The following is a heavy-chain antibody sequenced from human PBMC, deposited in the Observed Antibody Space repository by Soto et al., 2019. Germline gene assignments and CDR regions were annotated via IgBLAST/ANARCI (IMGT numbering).Heavy chain of an antibody. Sequence: VQLVESGGGVVQPGRSLSLSCAASGFSFSDYPMHWVRQAPGKGLEWVASISSTGMKEYYGDSVKGRLTISRDSSKNTLYLQMSSLRAEDTAVYYCARESWYSDSSGNYFSNYFDSWGQGTLVTVSS. V-gene: IGHV3-30*04. D-gene: IGHD3-22*01. CDR1: GFSFSDYP. CDR2: ISSTGMKE. J-gene: IGHJ4*02. CDR3: ARESWYSDSSGNYFSNYFDS.